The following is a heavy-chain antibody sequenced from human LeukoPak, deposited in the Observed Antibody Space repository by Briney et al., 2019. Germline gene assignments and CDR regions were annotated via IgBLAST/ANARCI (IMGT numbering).Heavy chain of an antibody. V-gene: IGHV3-23*01. CDR1: GFTFSSYA. CDR2: ISGNGAKT. Sequence: GGSLRLSCAASGFTFSSYAMSWVRQAPGKGLEWVSAISGNGAKTYYADSVKGRFTISRDNSKNTLYLQVNSLRAEDTAVYYCAKGGKWDVTPFDYWGQGTLVTVSS. D-gene: IGHD1-26*01. J-gene: IGHJ4*02. CDR3: AKGGKWDVTPFDY.